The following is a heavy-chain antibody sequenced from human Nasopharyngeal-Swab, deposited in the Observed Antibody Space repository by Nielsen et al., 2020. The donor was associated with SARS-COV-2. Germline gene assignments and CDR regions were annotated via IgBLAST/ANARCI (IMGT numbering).Heavy chain of an antibody. CDR1: GYTFTSYG. CDR3: ARDRGYYDILTGYYNVGYYYYYGMDV. V-gene: IGHV1-18*01. J-gene: IGHJ6*02. CDR2: ISAYNGNT. D-gene: IGHD3-9*01. Sequence: ASVKVSCKASGYTFTSYGISWVRQAPRQGLEWMGWISAYNGNTNYAQKLQGRVTMTTDTSTSTAYMELRSLRSDDTAVYYCARDRGYYDILTGYYNVGYYYYYGMDVWGQGTTVTVSS.